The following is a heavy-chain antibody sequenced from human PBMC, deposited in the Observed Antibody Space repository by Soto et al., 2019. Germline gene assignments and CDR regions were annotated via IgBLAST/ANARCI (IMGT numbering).Heavy chain of an antibody. CDR2: ISCSGGGT. V-gene: IGHV3-23*01. J-gene: IGHJ3*02. CDR3: AKTHRGWRDAFDI. D-gene: IGHD6-19*01. Sequence: EVQLLESGGGLVQPGGSLRLSCAASGFTFSSYAMSWVRQAPGKGLEWVSAISCSGGGTYYADSVKGRFTISRDNSKNTLYLQMTSLRTEATAVYYCAKTHRGWRDAFDICGQGTMVTVSS. CDR1: GFTFSSYA.